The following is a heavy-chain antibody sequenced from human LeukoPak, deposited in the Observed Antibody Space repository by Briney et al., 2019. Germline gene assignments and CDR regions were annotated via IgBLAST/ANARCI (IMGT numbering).Heavy chain of an antibody. CDR2: ISYDGSNK. V-gene: IGHV3-30-3*01. J-gene: IGHJ4*02. CDR1: GFTFSSYA. CDR3: AREDSSGYYSAFDY. D-gene: IGHD3-22*01. Sequence: GGSLRLSCAASGFTFSSYAMHWVRQAPGKGLEWVAVISYDGSNKYYADSVKGRFTISRDNSKNTLYLQMNSLRAEDTAVYYCAREDSSGYYSAFDYWGQGTLVTVSS.